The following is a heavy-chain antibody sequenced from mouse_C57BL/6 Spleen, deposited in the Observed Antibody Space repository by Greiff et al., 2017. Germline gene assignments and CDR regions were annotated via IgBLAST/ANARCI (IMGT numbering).Heavy chain of an antibody. CDR1: GYTFTSYG. J-gene: IGHJ4*01. CDR3: ARTLTTVVVDY. V-gene: IGHV1-81*01. CDR2: IYPRSGNT. Sequence: QVHVKQSGAELARPGASVKLSCKASGYTFTSYGISWVKQRTGQGLEWIGEIYPRSGNTYYNEKFKGKATLTADKSSSTAYMELRSLTSEDSAVYFCARTLTTVVVDYWGQGTSVTVSS. D-gene: IGHD1-1*01.